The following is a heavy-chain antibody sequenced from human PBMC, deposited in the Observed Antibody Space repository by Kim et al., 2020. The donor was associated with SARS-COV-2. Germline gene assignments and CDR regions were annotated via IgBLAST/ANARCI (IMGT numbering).Heavy chain of an antibody. CDR3: ARDPSHDFWSAYTTVDH. CDR1: GYTFTSYG. D-gene: IGHD3-3*01. CDR2: ISGYNGDT. Sequence: ASVKVSCKASGYTFTSYGVSWVRQAPGQGLEWMGWISGYNGDTKYAQNLQGRVTMTTDTSTSTAYMELRRLRSDDTAVYYCARDPSHDFWSAYTTVDHWGQGTLVTVSS. J-gene: IGHJ4*02. V-gene: IGHV1-18*01.